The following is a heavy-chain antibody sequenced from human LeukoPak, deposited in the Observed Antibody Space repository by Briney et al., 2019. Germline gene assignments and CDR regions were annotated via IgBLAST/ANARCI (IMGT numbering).Heavy chain of an antibody. V-gene: IGHV1-69*05. Sequence: ASVKVSCKASGGTFSSYAISWVRQAPGQGLEWMGGIIPIFGTANYAQKFQGRVTITTDESTSTAYMELSSLRSEDTAVYYCARGIAARRTLYYFDYWGQGTLDTVSS. CDR1: GGTFSSYA. J-gene: IGHJ4*02. D-gene: IGHD6-6*01. CDR3: ARGIAARRTLYYFDY. CDR2: IIPIFGTA.